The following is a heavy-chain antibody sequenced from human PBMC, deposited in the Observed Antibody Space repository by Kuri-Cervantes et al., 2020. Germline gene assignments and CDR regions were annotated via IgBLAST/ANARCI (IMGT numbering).Heavy chain of an antibody. CDR3: ASSSGYPTADY. CDR2: IYYSGST. CDR1: GDSVSSGSYY. D-gene: IGHD3-22*01. J-gene: IGHJ4*02. Sequence: GSLRLSCTVSGDSVSSGSYYWSWIRQPPGKGLEWIGYIYYSGSTNYNPSLKSRVTISVDTSKNQFSLKLSSVTAADTAVYYCASSSGYPTADYWGQGTLVTVSS. V-gene: IGHV4-61*01.